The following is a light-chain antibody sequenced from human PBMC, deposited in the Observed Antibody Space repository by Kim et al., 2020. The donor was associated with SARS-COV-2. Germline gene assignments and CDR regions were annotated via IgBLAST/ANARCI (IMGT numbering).Light chain of an antibody. CDR1: GSDVVGYSH. J-gene: IGLJ2*01. CDR3: SSYTSTNTLV. CDR2: DVT. V-gene: IGLV2-14*01. Sequence: QSALTQPASVSGSPGQSITLSCTGSGSDVVGYSHVSWHQQYPGKAPKIMIYDVTKRPSGVSNRFSGSKSGNTASLTISGLQAEDEADYYCSSYTSTNTLVFGGGTQLTVL.